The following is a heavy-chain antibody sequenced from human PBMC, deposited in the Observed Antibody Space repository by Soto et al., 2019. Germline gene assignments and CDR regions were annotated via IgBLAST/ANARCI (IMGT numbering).Heavy chain of an antibody. V-gene: IGHV3-23*01. CDR1: GFTFSSYA. CDR2: ISGSGGTT. D-gene: IGHD2-21*02. J-gene: IGHJ3*02. CDR3: AKGKEQTAPEAFDI. Sequence: GGSLRLSCAASGFTFSSYAMSWVRQATGKGLEWVSAISGSGGTTYYADSVQGRFTISIDNSKNTLYLQMNSLRAEDTSVYYCAKGKEQTAPEAFDIWVLGTIVTVSS.